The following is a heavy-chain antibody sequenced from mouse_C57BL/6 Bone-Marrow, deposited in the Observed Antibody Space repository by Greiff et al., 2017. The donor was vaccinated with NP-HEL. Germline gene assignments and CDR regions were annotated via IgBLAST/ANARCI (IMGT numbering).Heavy chain of an antibody. CDR1: GYTFTDYN. CDR2: INPNNGGT. D-gene: IGHD1-1*01. J-gene: IGHJ3*01. Sequence: VQLQQSGPELVKPGASVKIPCKASGYTFTDYNMDWVKQSPGKSLEWIGDINPNNGGTIYNEKFKGKATLTVDKSSSTAYMQLRRLTSEDTAVYDGARDDYDGSNSFAYGGQGTLVTVSA. CDR3: ARDDYDGSNSFAY. V-gene: IGHV1-18*01.